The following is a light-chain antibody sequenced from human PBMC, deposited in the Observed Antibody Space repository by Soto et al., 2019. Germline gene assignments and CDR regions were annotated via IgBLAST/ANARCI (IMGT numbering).Light chain of an antibody. CDR2: AAS. CDR3: QQLNSFPIT. CDR1: QSVSSSY. J-gene: IGKJ5*01. Sequence: LTQSPGTLSLSPGERATLSCGASQSVSSSYLAWYQQKPGRAPKLLIYAASTLQSGVPSRFSGSGSGTEFTLTITSLQPEDFATYYCQQLNSFPITFGQGTRLEIK. V-gene: IGKV1-9*01.